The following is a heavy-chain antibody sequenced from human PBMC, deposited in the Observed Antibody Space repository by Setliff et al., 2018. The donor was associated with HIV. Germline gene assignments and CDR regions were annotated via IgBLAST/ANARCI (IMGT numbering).Heavy chain of an antibody. D-gene: IGHD1-26*01. CDR1: GFTFRNFG. CDR2: IWFDGRSK. J-gene: IGHJ4*02. CDR3: AKDDGSYWGNYFDS. Sequence: SLRLSCAASGFTFRNFGMHWVRQAPGKGLEWVAVIWFDGRSKYYADSVKGRFTISRDNSKNTLYLQMNSLRVEDTALYYCAKDDGSYWGNYFDSWGQGTLVTVSS. V-gene: IGHV3-33*03.